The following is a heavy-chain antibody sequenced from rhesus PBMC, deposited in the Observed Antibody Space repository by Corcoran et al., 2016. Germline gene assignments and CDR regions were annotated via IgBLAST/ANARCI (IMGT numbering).Heavy chain of an antibody. CDR3: ARDLIAHSWDY. CDR1: GGSSCGYY. Sequence: QVQLQESGPGLVKPPETLSLTCAVSGGSSCGYYWTWIRHPPRKGLEWIGYMGCISGNTNYHPSLESGVSISTHTSKTQFSLKLSSVTAAGTAVYYCARDLIAHSWDYWGQGVLVTVSS. CDR2: MGCISGNT. J-gene: IGHJ4*01. D-gene: IGHD1-38*01. V-gene: IGHV4S5*01.